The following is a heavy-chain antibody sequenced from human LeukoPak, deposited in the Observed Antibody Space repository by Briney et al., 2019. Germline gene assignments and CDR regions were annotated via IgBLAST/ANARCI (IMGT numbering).Heavy chain of an antibody. CDR3: AREEGLTVTIDY. J-gene: IGHJ4*02. CDR1: GFTFSSYA. D-gene: IGHD4-17*01. V-gene: IGHV3-30-3*01. Sequence: GRSLRLSCAASGFTFSSYAMHWVRQAPGKGLEWVAVMSYDGNNKYYADSVKGRFTISRDNSKNTLYLQMNSLRAEDTAVYYCAREEGLTVTIDYWGQGTLVTVSS. CDR2: MSYDGNNK.